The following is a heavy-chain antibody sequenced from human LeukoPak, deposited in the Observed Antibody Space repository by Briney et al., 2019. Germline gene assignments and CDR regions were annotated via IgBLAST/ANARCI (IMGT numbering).Heavy chain of an antibody. CDR3: ARPAGYQLREEMVLYY. CDR2: IIPIFGTA. J-gene: IGHJ4*02. V-gene: IGHV1-69*01. D-gene: IGHD2-2*01. CDR1: GGTFSSYA. Sequence: SVKVSCKACGGTFSSYAISWVGQAPGQGVEWVGGIIPIFGTANYAQKFQGRVTITADESTRTTYMKLSSLRSEDTAVYYCARPAGYQLREEMVLYYWGQGTLVTVSS.